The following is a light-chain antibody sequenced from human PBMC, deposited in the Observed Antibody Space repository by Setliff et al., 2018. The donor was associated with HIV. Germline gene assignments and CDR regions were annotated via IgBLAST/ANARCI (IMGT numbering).Light chain of an antibody. V-gene: IGLV2-23*01. CDR1: SSDLGSYHL. J-gene: IGLJ1*01. CDR2: EGS. CDR3: CSYVAGSHYV. Sequence: QSALTQPASVSGSPGQSITISCTGTSSDLGSYHLVSWYQHHPGKAPQLMIYEGSQRPSGVSTRFSGSTSGDTASLTIAGLQAEDEADYYCCSYVAGSHYVFGTGTKVTVL.